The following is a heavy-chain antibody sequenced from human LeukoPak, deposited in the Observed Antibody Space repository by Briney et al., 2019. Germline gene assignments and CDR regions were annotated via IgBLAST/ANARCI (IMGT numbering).Heavy chain of an antibody. CDR2: MNPNSGNT. D-gene: IGHD2-8*02. V-gene: IGHV1-8*01. J-gene: IGHJ1*01. Sequence: ASVKVSCKASGYTFTSYDINWLRQATGQGLEWMGWMNPNSGNTGYSQKFQGRVTMTRNTSITTAYMELSSLRSEDTAVYYCARAGGTGPGNRHFQHWGQGTLVTVSS. CDR3: ARAGGTGPGNRHFQH. CDR1: GYTFTSYD.